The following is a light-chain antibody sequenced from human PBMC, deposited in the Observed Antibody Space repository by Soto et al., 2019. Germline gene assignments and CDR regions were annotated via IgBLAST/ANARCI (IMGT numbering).Light chain of an antibody. Sequence: QSALTQPRSVSGSPGQSVTISCTGTSSDFNDYNYVSWYQHHPGKAPKVIISDVTKRPSGVPDRFSGSKSGNTASLTISGLQAEDEADYYCCSYAGSYTYVFGSGTKLTVL. J-gene: IGLJ1*01. CDR2: DVT. CDR3: CSYAGSYTYV. V-gene: IGLV2-11*01. CDR1: SSDFNDYNY.